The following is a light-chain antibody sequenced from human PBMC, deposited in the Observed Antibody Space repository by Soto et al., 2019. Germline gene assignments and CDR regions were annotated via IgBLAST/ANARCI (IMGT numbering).Light chain of an antibody. CDR2: AAS. Sequence: DIVLTQSPGTLSLSPGDRATLSCKASQSVADNYLAWYQQKPGQAPRLLIYAASRRAIGIPDTFSGSGSGTDFTLTITRLEPEDFALYYCQQYGHSPRTFGQGTKVEIK. CDR1: QSVADNY. V-gene: IGKV3-20*01. CDR3: QQYGHSPRT. J-gene: IGKJ1*01.